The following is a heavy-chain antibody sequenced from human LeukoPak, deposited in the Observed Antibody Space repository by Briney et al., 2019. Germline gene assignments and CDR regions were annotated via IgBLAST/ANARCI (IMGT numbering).Heavy chain of an antibody. Sequence: GASVKVSCKASGYTFTSYYMHWVRQAPGQGLEWMGWINPNSGGTNYVQKFQGRVTMTRDTSISTAYMELSSLRSDDTAVYYCARESYYGSGSAWSYYYYMDVWGKGTTVTISS. CDR1: GYTFTSYY. V-gene: IGHV1-2*02. CDR2: INPNSGGT. CDR3: ARESYYGSGSAWSYYYYMDV. J-gene: IGHJ6*03. D-gene: IGHD3-10*01.